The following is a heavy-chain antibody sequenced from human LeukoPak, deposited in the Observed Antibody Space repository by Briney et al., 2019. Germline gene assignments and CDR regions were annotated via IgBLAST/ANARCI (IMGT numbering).Heavy chain of an antibody. Sequence: SETLSLTCTVSGGSISSYYWSWIRQPPGKGLEWIGYIYYSGTTKYNPSLKSRVTISVDTSKNQISLKLSSVTAADTAVYYCARDVLAYCGGDCYSGYFDYWGQGALVTVSS. CDR3: ARDVLAYCGGDCYSGYFDY. CDR2: IYYSGTT. CDR1: GGSISSYY. D-gene: IGHD2-21*02. J-gene: IGHJ4*02. V-gene: IGHV4-59*01.